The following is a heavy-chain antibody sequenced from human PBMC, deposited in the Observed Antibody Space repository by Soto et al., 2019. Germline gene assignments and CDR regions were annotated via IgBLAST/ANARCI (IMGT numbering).Heavy chain of an antibody. J-gene: IGHJ4*02. CDR1: GSTFTGSY. Sequence: GAXVTVSCTSSGSTFTGSYMHWVRKAPGQGLEWMGWINPNSGGTNYAQKFQGRVTMTRDTSISTAYMELSRLRSDDTAVYDGATEMATIRRKLGQLDYWGQGTRVTVSA. D-gene: IGHD5-12*01. CDR3: ATEMATIRRKLGQLDY. CDR2: INPNSGGT. V-gene: IGHV1-2*02.